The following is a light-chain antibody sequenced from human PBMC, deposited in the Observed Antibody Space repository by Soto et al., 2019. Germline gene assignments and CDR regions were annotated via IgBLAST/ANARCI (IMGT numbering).Light chain of an antibody. J-gene: IGKJ4*01. CDR1: QSIGSN. V-gene: IGKV3-15*01. Sequence: EIVMTQSPATLSLSPGERATLSCRASQSIGSNLAWYQQKPGQAPRLLIYGASTRATGIPARFSGSGSGTEFTLTISSLQSEDFAVYYCHQYSNWPPLTFGGGTKVEIK. CDR2: GAS. CDR3: HQYSNWPPLT.